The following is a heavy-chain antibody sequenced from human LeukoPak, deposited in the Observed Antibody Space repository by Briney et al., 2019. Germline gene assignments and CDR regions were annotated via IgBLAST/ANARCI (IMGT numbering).Heavy chain of an antibody. J-gene: IGHJ4*02. CDR2: ISSSGSTI. D-gene: IGHD3-16*01. CDR3: AKVFRSRFLGGKRAYYFDY. Sequence: GGSLRLSCAASGFTFSSYEMNWVRQAPGKGLEWVSYISSSGSTIYYADSVKGRFTISRDNAKNTLYLQMNSLRAEDTAVYYCAKVFRSRFLGGKRAYYFDYWGQGTLVTVSS. CDR1: GFTFSSYE. V-gene: IGHV3-48*03.